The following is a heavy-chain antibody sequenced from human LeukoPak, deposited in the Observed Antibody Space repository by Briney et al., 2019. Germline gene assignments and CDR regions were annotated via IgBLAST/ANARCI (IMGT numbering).Heavy chain of an antibody. Sequence: GGSLRLSCGASGFTFSIYSMNWVRQAPGKGREGGSSISSSSSYIYYADAVEGRFTISRENAKNSMYLQMTRLTAEDTAVYYCARVSVAAAERGYYYYYYMDVWGKGTTVTVSS. V-gene: IGHV3-21*01. CDR1: GFTFSIYS. J-gene: IGHJ6*03. D-gene: IGHD6-13*01. CDR3: ARVSVAAAERGYYYYYYMDV. CDR2: ISSSSSYI.